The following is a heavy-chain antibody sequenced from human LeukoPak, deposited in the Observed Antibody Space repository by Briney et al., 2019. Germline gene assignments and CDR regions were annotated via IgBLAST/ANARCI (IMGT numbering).Heavy chain of an antibody. CDR2: ISGSGANR. V-gene: IGHV3-23*01. J-gene: IGHJ4*02. CDR1: GFTFRNYA. Sequence: GGSLRLSCAASGFTFRNYAMAWFRQAPGKGLEWVSAISGSGANRYFADSVKGRFTISRDNSRNVLYLQMNSRRAEDTAVYFCARQVGPDYWGQGTLVTVSS. CDR3: ARQVGPDY.